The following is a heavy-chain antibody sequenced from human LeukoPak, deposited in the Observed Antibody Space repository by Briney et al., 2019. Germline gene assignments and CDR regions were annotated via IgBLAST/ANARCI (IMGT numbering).Heavy chain of an antibody. CDR3: ARDREWGVVVPAAADY. V-gene: IGHV1-2*02. CDR1: GYTFTGYY. D-gene: IGHD2-2*01. J-gene: IGHJ4*02. Sequence: ASVKVSCKASGYTFTGYYMHWVRQAPGQGLEWMGWINPNSGGTSYAQKFQGRVTMTRDTSISTAYMELSRLRSDDTAVYYCARDREWGVVVPAAADYWGQGTLVTVSS. CDR2: INPNSGGT.